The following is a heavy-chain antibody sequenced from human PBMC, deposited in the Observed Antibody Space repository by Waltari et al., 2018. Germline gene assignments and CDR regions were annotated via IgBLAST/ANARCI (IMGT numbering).Heavy chain of an antibody. J-gene: IGHJ6*03. CDR1: GGSISSYY. CDR2: IYYSGST. D-gene: IGHD1-26*01. CDR3: ARDVGADYYYYMDV. Sequence: QVQLQESGPGLVKPSETLSLTCTVSGGSISSYYWSWIRQPPGKGLEWIGYIYYSGSTNYNPSLKSRVTISVDTSKNQFSLKLSSVTAADTAVYYCARDVGADYYYYMDVWGKGTTVTVSS. V-gene: IGHV4-59*01.